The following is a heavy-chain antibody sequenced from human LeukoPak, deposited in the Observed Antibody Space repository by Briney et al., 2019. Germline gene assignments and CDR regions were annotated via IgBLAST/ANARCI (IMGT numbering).Heavy chain of an antibody. CDR2: INSDGSST. CDR1: GFTFSSNW. V-gene: IGHV3-74*01. Sequence: PGGSLRLSCAASGFTFSSNWMHWVRQAPGKGLVWVSRINSDGSSTSCADSVKGRFTIARDNAKNTLYLQMNSLRAEDTAVYYCTSGYSHWGQGTLVTVSS. CDR3: TSGYSH. J-gene: IGHJ4*02. D-gene: IGHD3-22*01.